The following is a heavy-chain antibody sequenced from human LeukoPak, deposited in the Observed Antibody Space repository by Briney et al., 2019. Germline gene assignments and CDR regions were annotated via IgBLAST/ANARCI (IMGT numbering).Heavy chain of an antibody. V-gene: IGHV3-23*01. Sequence: GGSLRLSCAASGFTFRSSAMSWVRQAPGKGLEWVSGISDSGDKTYYADSVKGRFTISRDNSKNTLSLQMNSLRGEDTAVYYCARQYSSSSSDPWGQGTLVTVSS. CDR1: GFTFRSSA. D-gene: IGHD6-6*01. CDR3: ARQYSSSSSDP. CDR2: ISDSGDKT. J-gene: IGHJ5*02.